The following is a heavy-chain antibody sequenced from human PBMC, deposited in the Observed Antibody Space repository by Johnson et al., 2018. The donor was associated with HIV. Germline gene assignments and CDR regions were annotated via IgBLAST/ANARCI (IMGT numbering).Heavy chain of an antibody. V-gene: IGHV3-20*04. CDR3: AIACRDGYTCDAFDI. D-gene: IGHD5-24*01. CDR2: INWNGGRT. J-gene: IGHJ3*02. CDR1: GFTFSSYA. Sequence: VQLVESGGGVVQPGRSLRLSCAASGFTFSSYAMHWVRQAPGKGLEWVSGINWNGGRTGCGDSVMGRFTISRDNSKNSLYLQMNSLRAEDTAVYYFAIACRDGYTCDAFDIWGQGTMVTVSS.